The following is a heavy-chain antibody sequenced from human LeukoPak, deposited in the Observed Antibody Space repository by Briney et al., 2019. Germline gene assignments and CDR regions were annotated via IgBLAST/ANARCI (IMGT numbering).Heavy chain of an antibody. CDR1: GFTYCSYG. CDR3: ARRAPSHDFDD. Sequence: GGSLRLSCAASGFTYCSYGMSWVRQDPGKGLEWVSGISGSGDSTYYADSVKGRFTISRDNAKNSLYLQMNSLRVEDTALYYCARRAPSHDFDDWGQGTLVTVSS. J-gene: IGHJ4*02. V-gene: IGHV3-23*01. CDR2: ISGSGDST.